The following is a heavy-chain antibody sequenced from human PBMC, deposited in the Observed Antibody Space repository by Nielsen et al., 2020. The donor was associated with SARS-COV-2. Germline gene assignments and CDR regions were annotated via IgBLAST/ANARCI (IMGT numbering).Heavy chain of an antibody. CDR3: ARDLGYYGSGSLVWFDP. D-gene: IGHD3-10*01. J-gene: IGHJ5*02. CDR2: IYYSGST. CDR1: GGSISSYY. Sequence: SETLSLTCTASGGSISSYYWSWIRQPPGKGLEWIGYIYYSGSTNYNPSLKSRVTISVDTSKNQFSLKLSSVTAADTAVYYCARDLGYYGSGSLVWFDPWGQGTLVTVSS. V-gene: IGHV4-59*13.